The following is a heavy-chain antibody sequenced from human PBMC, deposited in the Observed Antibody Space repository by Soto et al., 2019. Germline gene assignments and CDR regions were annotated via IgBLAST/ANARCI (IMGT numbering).Heavy chain of an antibody. D-gene: IGHD2-15*01. CDR1: GGSISSYY. V-gene: IGHV4-59*08. CDR3: ARHPRSGYCSGGSCYSGPYYFDY. J-gene: IGHJ4*02. Sequence: SETLSLTCTVSGGSISSYYWSWIRQPPGKGLEWIGYIYYSGSTNYNPSLKSRVTISVDTSKNQFSLKLSSVTAADTAVYYCARHPRSGYCSGGSCYSGPYYFDYWGQGTLVTVSS. CDR2: IYYSGST.